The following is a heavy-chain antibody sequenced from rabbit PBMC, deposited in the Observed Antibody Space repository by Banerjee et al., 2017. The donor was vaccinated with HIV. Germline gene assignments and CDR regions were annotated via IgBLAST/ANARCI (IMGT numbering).Heavy chain of an antibody. J-gene: IGHJ4*01. D-gene: IGHD7-1*01. CDR3: ARGDGAYAGYDGL. Sequence: QEQLQESGGGLFQPGGSLTLTCKASGFDFSSNAMCWVRQAPGEGLEWIGCIDTGSGSTVYATWVNGRFTISKTSSTTVTLQMTSLTAADTATYFCARGDGAYAGYDGLWGPGTLVTVS. CDR2: IDTGSGST. V-gene: IGHV1S47*01. CDR1: GFDFSSNA.